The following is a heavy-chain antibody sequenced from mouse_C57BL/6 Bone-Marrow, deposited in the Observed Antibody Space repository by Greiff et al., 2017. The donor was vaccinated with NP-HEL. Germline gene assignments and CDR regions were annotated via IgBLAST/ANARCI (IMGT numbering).Heavy chain of an antibody. J-gene: IGHJ3*01. V-gene: IGHV5-4*01. D-gene: IGHD4-1*01. CDR3: ARARTGAAWFAY. CDR1: GFTFSSYA. Sequence: EVHLVESGGGLVKPGGSLKLSCAASGFTFSSYAMSWVRQTPEKRLEWVATISDGGSYTYYPDNVKGRFTISRDNAKNNLYLQMSHLKSEDTAMYYCARARTGAAWFAYWGQGTLVTVSA. CDR2: ISDGGSYT.